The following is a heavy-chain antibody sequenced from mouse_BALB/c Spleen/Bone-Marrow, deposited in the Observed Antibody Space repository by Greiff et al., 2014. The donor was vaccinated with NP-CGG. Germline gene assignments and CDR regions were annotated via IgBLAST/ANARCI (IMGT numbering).Heavy chain of an antibody. CDR2: IDPANGNT. Sequence: VPLQQSGAELLKPGASVKLSCTASGFNIKDTYMPWVKQRPEQGLGWIGRIDPANGNTKYDPKFQGKATITADTSSNTAYLQLSSLTSEDTAVYYCARTAPENFDYWGQGTTLTVSS. V-gene: IGHV14-3*02. D-gene: IGHD1-2*01. CDR1: GFNIKDTY. CDR3: ARTAPENFDY. J-gene: IGHJ2*01.